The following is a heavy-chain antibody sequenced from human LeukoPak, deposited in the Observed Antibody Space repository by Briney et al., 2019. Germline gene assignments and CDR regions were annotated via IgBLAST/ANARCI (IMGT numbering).Heavy chain of an antibody. CDR2: IGSSGTAR. Sequence: GGSLRLSCAVSGFPFSIYEMNWVRQAPGKGLEWVSNIGSSGTARYYADSVKGRFSISRDNAKNSLFLQMNSLRAEDTAVYYCARDIVGATRGLYYYYYMDVWGKGTTVTVSS. J-gene: IGHJ6*03. CDR1: GFPFSIYE. V-gene: IGHV3-48*03. D-gene: IGHD1-26*01. CDR3: ARDIVGATRGLYYYYYMDV.